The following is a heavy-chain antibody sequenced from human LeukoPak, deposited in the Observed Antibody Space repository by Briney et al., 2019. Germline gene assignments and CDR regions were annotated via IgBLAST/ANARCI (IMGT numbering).Heavy chain of an antibody. D-gene: IGHD5-12*01. CDR1: GFTFSSYS. V-gene: IGHV3-21*01. CDR2: ISSSSSYI. J-gene: IGHJ4*02. Sequence: PGGSLRLSCAASGFTFSSYSMNWVRQAPGKGLKWVSSISSSSSYIYYADSVKGRFTISRDNAKNSLYLQMNSLRAEDTAVYYCARVPTTIAGCFDYWGQGTLVTVSS. CDR3: ARVPTTIAGCFDY.